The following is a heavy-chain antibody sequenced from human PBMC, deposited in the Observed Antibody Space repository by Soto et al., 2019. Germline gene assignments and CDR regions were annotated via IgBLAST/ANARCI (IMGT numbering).Heavy chain of an antibody. J-gene: IGHJ5*02. V-gene: IGHV3-23*01. CDR1: GFTFSSHV. Sequence: EVQVLESGGGLVQPGGSLRLSCVGSGFTFSSHVMTWVRQAPGKGLEWVSSINANGGSTYYAESVMGRFTISRDNSRNTLSLQMRSLRAEDTAVYYCAKGLDNTYWEGSWGQGTLVTVSS. CDR3: AKGLDNTYWEGS. D-gene: IGHD2-8*02. CDR2: INANGGST.